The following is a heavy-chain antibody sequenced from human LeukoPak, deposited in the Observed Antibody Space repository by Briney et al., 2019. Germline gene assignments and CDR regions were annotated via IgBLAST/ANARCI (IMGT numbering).Heavy chain of an antibody. CDR2: IIPIFGTA. CDR1: GYTLTELS. CDR3: AREYCSSTSCYGGYFDY. Sequence: ASVKLSCKVSGYTLTELSMHWVRQAPGQGLEWMGGIIPIFGTANYAQKFQGRVTITADESTSTAYMELSSLRSEDTAVYYCAREYCSSTSCYGGYFDYWGQGTLVTVSS. J-gene: IGHJ4*02. D-gene: IGHD2-2*01. V-gene: IGHV1-69*13.